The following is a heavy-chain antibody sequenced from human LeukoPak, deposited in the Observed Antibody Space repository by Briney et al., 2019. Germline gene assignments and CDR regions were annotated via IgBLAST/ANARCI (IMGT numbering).Heavy chain of an antibody. CDR2: IIPIFGTA. D-gene: IGHD6-13*01. V-gene: IGHV1-69*05. CDR3: ARASSSQPQDLFYYDYGLDV. Sequence: ASVKVSCKASGGTFSSYAISWVRQAPGQGLEWMGGIIPIFGTANYAQKFQGRISMTTDTSTSTAYMEPNSLRSDDTAVYYCARASSSQPQDLFYYDYGLDVWGQGTTVTVSS. J-gene: IGHJ6*02. CDR1: GGTFSSYA.